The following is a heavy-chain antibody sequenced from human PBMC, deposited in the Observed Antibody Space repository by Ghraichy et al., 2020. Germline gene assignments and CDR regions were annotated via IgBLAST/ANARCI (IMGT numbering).Heavy chain of an antibody. J-gene: IGHJ4*02. CDR2: IKQDGSEK. V-gene: IGHV3-7*03. D-gene: IGHD3-3*01. Sequence: GESLNISCAASGFTFSSYWMNWVRQAPGKGLEWVANIKQDGSEKYYVDSVKGRFTISRDNAKNSLYLQMNSLRAEDTAVYYCARDGADFWSGYYPDYWGQGTLVTVSS. CDR3: ARDGADFWSGYYPDY. CDR1: GFTFSSYW.